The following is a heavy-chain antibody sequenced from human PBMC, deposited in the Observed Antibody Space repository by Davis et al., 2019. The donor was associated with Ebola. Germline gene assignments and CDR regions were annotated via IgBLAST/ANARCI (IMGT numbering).Heavy chain of an antibody. CDR2: IKQDGSEK. Sequence: GESLKISCAASGFTFSSYWMSWVRQAPGKGLEWVANIKQDGSEKYYVDSVKGRFTISRDNAKNSLYLQMNSLRAEDTAVYYCAGLSRDYVVYWGQGTLVTVSS. J-gene: IGHJ4*02. CDR3: AGLSRDYVVY. CDR1: GFTFSSYW. V-gene: IGHV3-7*03. D-gene: IGHD3-10*01.